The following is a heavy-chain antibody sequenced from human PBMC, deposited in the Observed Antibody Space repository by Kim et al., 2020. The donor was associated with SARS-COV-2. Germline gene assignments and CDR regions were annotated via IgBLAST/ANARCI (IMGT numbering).Heavy chain of an antibody. CDR3: ARAKRWLQPFDY. J-gene: IGHJ4*02. D-gene: IGHD5-12*01. Sequence: NYHTAPKNRVTISVDTSTNQYSQKLSSVAAADTAVYYCARAKRWLQPFDYWGQGTLVTVSS. V-gene: IGHV4-34*01.